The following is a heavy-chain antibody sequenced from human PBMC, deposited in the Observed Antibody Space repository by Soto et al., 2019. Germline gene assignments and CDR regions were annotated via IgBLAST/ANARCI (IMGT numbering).Heavy chain of an antibody. D-gene: IGHD6-19*01. J-gene: IGHJ6*03. CDR2: INWNGGST. CDR1: GFTFDDYC. CDR3: ARDLRVAVAGTLGITDYYMDV. V-gene: IGHV3-20*01. Sequence: GGSLRLSCAASGFTFDDYCMSWVPPTPGKGLEWVSGINWNGGSTGYADFVKGRFTISRDNAKNSLYLQMNSLRAEDTALYHCARDLRVAVAGTLGITDYYMDVWGKGTTVTVSS.